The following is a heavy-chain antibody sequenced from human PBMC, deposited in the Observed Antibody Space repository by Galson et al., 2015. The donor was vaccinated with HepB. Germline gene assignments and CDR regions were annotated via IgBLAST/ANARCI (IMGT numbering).Heavy chain of an antibody. CDR3: ARSRDPNYYDSSGYSEALDY. J-gene: IGHJ4*02. V-gene: IGHV5-10-1*01. Sequence: QSGAEVKKPGESLRISCKGSGYSFTSYWISWVRQMPGKGLEWMGRIDPSDSYTNYSPSFQGHVTISADKSISTAYLQWSSLKASDTAMYYCARSRDPNYYDSSGYSEALDYWGQGTLVTVSS. CDR2: IDPSDSYT. CDR1: GYSFTSYW. D-gene: IGHD3-22*01.